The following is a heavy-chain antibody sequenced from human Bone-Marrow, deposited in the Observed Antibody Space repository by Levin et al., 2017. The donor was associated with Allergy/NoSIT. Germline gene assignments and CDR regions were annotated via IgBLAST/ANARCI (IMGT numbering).Heavy chain of an antibody. CDR1: GYTFISYA. Sequence: GASVKVSCKASGYTFISYAISWVRQAPGQGLEWMGWITAYNGNTNYAQKVQGRVTMTTETSTSTAYMELRSLRSDDTAVYYCAREISQSGRYSSGWRDWFDPWGQGTLVTVSS. J-gene: IGHJ5*02. V-gene: IGHV1-18*01. CDR2: ITAYNGNT. D-gene: IGHD6-19*01. CDR3: AREISQSGRYSSGWRDWFDP.